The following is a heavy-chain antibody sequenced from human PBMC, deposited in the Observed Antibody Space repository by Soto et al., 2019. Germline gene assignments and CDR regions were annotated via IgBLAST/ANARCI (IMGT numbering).Heavy chain of an antibody. J-gene: IGHJ6*02. CDR2: IGGSGGNT. Sequence: GGSLRLSCAASGFTFSSYAMRWVRQAPGKRLEWVSGIGGSGGNTYYADSVKGRFTISRDNSKNTLFLQMNSLRAEDTAEYYCARVVRYFDTPYGMDVWGQGTTVTVSS. V-gene: IGHV3-23*01. CDR1: GFTFSSYA. D-gene: IGHD3-9*01. CDR3: ARVVRYFDTPYGMDV.